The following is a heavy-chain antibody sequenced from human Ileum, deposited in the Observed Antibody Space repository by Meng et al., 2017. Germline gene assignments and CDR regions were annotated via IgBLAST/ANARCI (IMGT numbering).Heavy chain of an antibody. V-gene: IGHV4-4*02. D-gene: IGHD4-23*01. CDR3: ARHGGYSQDF. Sequence: QVPLQESCPGLARPSETLSLTCAVSSGSISSNTYWSWVRQPPGKGLEWIGQISHSGSAYYNPSLKSRVTMSVDKSKSQFSLMLTSVTAADTAIYYCARHGGYSQDFWGQGTLVTVSS. CDR2: ISHSGSA. J-gene: IGHJ4*02. CDR1: SGSISSNTY.